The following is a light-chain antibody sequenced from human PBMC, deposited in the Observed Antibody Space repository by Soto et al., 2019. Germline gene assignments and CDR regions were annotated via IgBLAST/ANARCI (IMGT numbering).Light chain of an antibody. CDR3: QSYDISLSGRWV. Sequence: QSVLTQPPSVSGAPGQRVTISCTGSSSNIGAGYDVHWYQQLPGTAPKLLIYGNSNRPSGVPDRFSGSKSGTSASLAITGLQAEDEADYYCQSYDISLSGRWVFGGGTKLTVL. CDR1: SSNIGAGYD. V-gene: IGLV1-40*01. J-gene: IGLJ3*02. CDR2: GNS.